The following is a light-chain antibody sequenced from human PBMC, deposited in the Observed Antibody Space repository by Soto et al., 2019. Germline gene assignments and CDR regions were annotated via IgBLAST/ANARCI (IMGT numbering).Light chain of an antibody. CDR2: AAS. CDR3: QQYGSSPRT. Sequence: EIVLTQSPATLSLSPLDTPSGSCRASQTIGSSHLAWYQQKPGQAPRVLIFAASSRATGIPDRFSGSGSGTDFTLTITRLEPEDFAVYYCQQYGSSPRTFGQGTRLEIK. CDR1: QTIGSSH. V-gene: IGKV3-20*01. J-gene: IGKJ5*01.